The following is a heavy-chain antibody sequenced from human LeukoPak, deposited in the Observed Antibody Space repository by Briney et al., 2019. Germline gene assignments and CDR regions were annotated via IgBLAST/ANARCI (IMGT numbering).Heavy chain of an antibody. CDR2: ISGYDDSL. J-gene: IGHJ4*02. CDR1: GGSISSSI. D-gene: IGHD6-25*01. V-gene: IGHV3-11*04. Sequence: SLSLTCTVSGGSISSSIYYWGWIRQAPGKGLEWVSSISGYDDSLYYEDSVRGRFTISRDDATNSLFLHMNSLRAEDTAMYYCARVPKQRLLLQWFSDLWGQGTLVTVSS. CDR3: ARVPKQRLLLQWFSDL.